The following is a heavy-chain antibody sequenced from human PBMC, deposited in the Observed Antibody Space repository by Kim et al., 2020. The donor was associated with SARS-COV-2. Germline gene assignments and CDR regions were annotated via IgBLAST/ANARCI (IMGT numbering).Heavy chain of an antibody. Sequence: GNPTYAQCFTGRFVFSLDTSVSTAYLQISSLKAEDTAVYYCARTRSMDFWGQGTTVTVSS. CDR3: ARTRSMDF. V-gene: IGHV7-4-1*02. J-gene: IGHJ6*02. CDR2: GNP.